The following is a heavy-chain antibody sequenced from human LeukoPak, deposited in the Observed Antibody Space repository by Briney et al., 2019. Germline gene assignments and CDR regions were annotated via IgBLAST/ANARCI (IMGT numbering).Heavy chain of an antibody. CDR2: IYYSGNA. J-gene: IGHJ4*02. CDR3: ARQILVVQAATGWYDFWSGYYIDH. D-gene: IGHD3-3*01. CDR1: GGSISSSSYY. V-gene: IGHV4-39*01. Sequence: PSETLSLTCTVSGGSISSSSYYWGWIRQPPGKGLEWIGSIYYSGNAYYNPSLKSRVTISVDTSKNQFSLKLSSVTAADTAVYYCARQILVVQAATGWYDFWSGYYIDHWGQGTLVTVSS.